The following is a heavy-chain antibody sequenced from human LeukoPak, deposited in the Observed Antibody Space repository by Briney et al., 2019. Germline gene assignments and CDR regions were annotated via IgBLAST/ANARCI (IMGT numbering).Heavy chain of an antibody. Sequence: QAGGSLRLSCAASGFTFSSYAMSWVRQAPGKGLEWVSAISGSGDSTYYADSVKGRFTISRDNSKNTLYLQMNSLRAEDTAVYYCAKYSGGSYYGYGVGVWGQGTTVTVSS. CDR1: GFTFSSYA. J-gene: IGHJ6*02. D-gene: IGHD2-15*01. V-gene: IGHV3-23*01. CDR2: ISGSGDST. CDR3: AKYSGGSYYGYGVGV.